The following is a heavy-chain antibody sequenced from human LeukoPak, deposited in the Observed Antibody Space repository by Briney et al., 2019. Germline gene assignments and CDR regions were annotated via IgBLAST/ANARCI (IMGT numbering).Heavy chain of an antibody. CDR1: GGSFSGYY. CDR2: INHSGGT. CDR3: ARRRGYSYGYSDY. Sequence: SETLSLTCAVYGGSFSGYYWSWIRQPPGKGLEWIGEINHSGGTNYNPSLKSRVTISVDTSKNQFSLKLSSVTAADTAVYYCARRRGYSYGYSDYWGQGTLVTVSS. J-gene: IGHJ4*02. V-gene: IGHV4-34*01. D-gene: IGHD5-18*01.